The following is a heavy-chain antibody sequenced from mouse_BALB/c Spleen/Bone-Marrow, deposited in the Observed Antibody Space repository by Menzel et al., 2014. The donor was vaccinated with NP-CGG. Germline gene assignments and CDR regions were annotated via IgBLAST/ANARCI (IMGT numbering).Heavy chain of an antibody. D-gene: IGHD1-1*01. Sequence: EVQRVESGGGSVKLGGSLKLSCAASGFTFSNYYMSWVHQTPEKRLELVAAINRSGGSTYYPDTVKGRFTISRDDAKNTLYLQMSSLKSEDTALYYCARHGSSYAMDYWGQGTSVTVSS. J-gene: IGHJ4*01. CDR1: GFTFSNYY. CDR2: INRSGGST. V-gene: IGHV5-6-2*01. CDR3: ARHGSSYAMDY.